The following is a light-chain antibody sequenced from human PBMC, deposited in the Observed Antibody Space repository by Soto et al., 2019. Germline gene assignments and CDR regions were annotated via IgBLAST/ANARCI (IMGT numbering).Light chain of an antibody. CDR3: QQDFSFPWT. V-gene: IGKV4-1*01. J-gene: IGKJ1*01. CDR1: QSVLYSSNNTNN. CDR2: LAS. Sequence: DIVMTQSPDSLAVSLGERATINCKSSQSVLYSSNNTNNLAWYQQRPGQPPNLLIYLASTRESGVPDRFSGSGSGTDFTHTLSRLQAEYVAIYYCQQDFSFPWTFGQGTKVEIK.